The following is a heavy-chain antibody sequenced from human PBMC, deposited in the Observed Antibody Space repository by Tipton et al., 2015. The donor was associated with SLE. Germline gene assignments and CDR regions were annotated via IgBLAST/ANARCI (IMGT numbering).Heavy chain of an antibody. CDR1: GGSISVSRFY. V-gene: IGHV4-39*07. J-gene: IGHJ4*02. CDR3: VRGGYYYGSTTYYTLDY. CDR2: VYYNGAT. D-gene: IGHD3-10*01. Sequence: TLSLTCTVSGGSISVSRFYWGWIRQPPGKGLEYIGSVYYNGATYYNPSLKSRVSISVDTSESQFSLKLTSVTAADTAVYYCVRGGYYYGSTTYYTLDYWGQGALVTVSS.